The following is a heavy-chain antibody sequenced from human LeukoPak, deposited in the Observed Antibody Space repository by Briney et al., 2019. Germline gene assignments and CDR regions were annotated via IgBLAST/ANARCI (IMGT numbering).Heavy chain of an antibody. CDR1: GVSISTDC. V-gene: IGHV4-59*01. Sequence: PSETLSLTCTVSGVSISTDCLNCVRQPPGESLECSGYIYYSGGTNYNPSLKSRVAISVDTSKNHFSLKLSSVTAADTAVYYCARGSGYDSTGYRAFDIWGQGTMVTVSS. CDR3: ARGSGYDSTGYRAFDI. CDR2: IYYSGGT. J-gene: IGHJ3*02. D-gene: IGHD3-22*01.